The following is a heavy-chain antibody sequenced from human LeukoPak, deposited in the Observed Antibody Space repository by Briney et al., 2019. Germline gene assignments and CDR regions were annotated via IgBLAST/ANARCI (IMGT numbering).Heavy chain of an antibody. CDR2: IYYSGST. V-gene: IGHV4-31*03. D-gene: IGHD3-22*01. J-gene: IGHJ4*02. CDR1: GGSISRGGYY. CDR3: ARGSYYDTSGYYSFDY. Sequence: PSETLSLTCTVSGGSISRGGYYWSWIRQHPGKGPEWIGYIYYSGSTYYNPSLKSRVTISVDTSKNQFSLKLSSVTAADTAVYYCARGSYYDTSGYYSFDYWGQGTLVTVSS.